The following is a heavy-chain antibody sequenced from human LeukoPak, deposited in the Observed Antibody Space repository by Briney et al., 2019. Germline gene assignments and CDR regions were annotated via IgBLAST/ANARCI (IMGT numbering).Heavy chain of an antibody. CDR2: MWYDGSNE. CDR1: GFTFSSYG. V-gene: IGHV3-33*01. D-gene: IGHD6-13*01. J-gene: IGHJ4*02. Sequence: GGTLRLSCAASGFTFSSYGMHWVRQAPGKGLEWVAVMWYDGSNEYYADSVQGRFTISRDNSRDTLFLQMHSLRAEDTALYYCARARGVGSWYYFDYWGQGTLVTVSS. CDR3: ARARGVGSWYYFDY.